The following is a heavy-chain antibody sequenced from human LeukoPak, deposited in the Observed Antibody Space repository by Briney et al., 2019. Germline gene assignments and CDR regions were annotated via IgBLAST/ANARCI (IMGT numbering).Heavy chain of an antibody. J-gene: IGHJ6*01. D-gene: IGHD3-16*02. Sequence: PGGSRRLSCAASAFTFRSSAMSWLRQATGRGLEWVSGISGSGGSTYYADSVKGRLTISRDNHKNTLYLQMNSLRAEYTAVYYCARGQRGLSLSYNYYAMVVCGQGTTVTVSS. CDR3: ARGQRGLSLSYNYYAMVV. CDR1: AFTFRSSA. V-gene: IGHV3-23*01. CDR2: ISGSGGST.